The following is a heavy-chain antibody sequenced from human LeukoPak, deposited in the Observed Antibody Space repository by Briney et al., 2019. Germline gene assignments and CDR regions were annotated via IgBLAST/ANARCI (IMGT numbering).Heavy chain of an antibody. Sequence: SETLSLTCTVSGGSISSYYWSWIRQPPGKGLEWIGYIYYSGSTNYNPSLKSRVTISVDTSKNQFSLKLSSVTAADTAVYYCASGGYQLLSPFDYWGQGTLVTVSS. CDR2: IYYSGST. CDR3: ASGGYQLLSPFDY. D-gene: IGHD2-2*01. CDR1: GGSISSYY. V-gene: IGHV4-59*01. J-gene: IGHJ4*02.